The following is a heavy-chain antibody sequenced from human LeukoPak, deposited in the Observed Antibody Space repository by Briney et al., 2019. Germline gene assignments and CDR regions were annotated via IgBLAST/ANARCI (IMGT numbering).Heavy chain of an antibody. Sequence: SESLSLTCNVSGDSMENHYWSWIRQPPGKGLEWIGYKYWSGTSNYNPSLKSRVTISVDTSNNQVSLKLTSVTAADTAVYYCAREEYSSSSLPFDYWGQGTLVTVSS. CDR2: KYWSGTS. D-gene: IGHD6-6*01. V-gene: IGHV4-59*11. J-gene: IGHJ4*02. CDR1: GDSMENHY. CDR3: AREEYSSSSLPFDY.